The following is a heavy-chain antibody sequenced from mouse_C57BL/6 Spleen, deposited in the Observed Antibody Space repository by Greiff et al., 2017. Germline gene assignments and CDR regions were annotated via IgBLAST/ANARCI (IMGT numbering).Heavy chain of an antibody. CDR1: GFTFSDYG. CDR2: ISSGSSTI. V-gene: IGHV5-17*01. D-gene: IGHD1-1*01. Sequence: EVHLVESGGGLVKPGGSLKLSCAASGFTFSDYGMHWVRQAPEKGLEWVAYISSGSSTIYYADTVKGRFTISRDNAKNTLFLQMTSLRSEDTAMYYCARHYYGSSQGCAYWGQGTLVTVSA. J-gene: IGHJ3*01. CDR3: ARHYYGSSQGCAY.